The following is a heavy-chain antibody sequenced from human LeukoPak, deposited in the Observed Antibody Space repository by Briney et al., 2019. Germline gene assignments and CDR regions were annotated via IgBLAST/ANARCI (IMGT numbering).Heavy chain of an antibody. J-gene: IGHJ6*02. CDR2: ISSSSTYI. CDR3: ARSGYSGYDPYYYYYYGMDV. D-gene: IGHD5-12*01. V-gene: IGHV3-21*01. Sequence: GSLRLSCAASGFTFSSYNMNWVRQAPGKGLEWVSSISSSSTYIYYADSVKGRFTISRDNAKNSLYLQMNSLRAEDTAVYYCARSGYSGYDPYYYYYYGMDVWGQGTTVTVSS. CDR1: GFTFSSYN.